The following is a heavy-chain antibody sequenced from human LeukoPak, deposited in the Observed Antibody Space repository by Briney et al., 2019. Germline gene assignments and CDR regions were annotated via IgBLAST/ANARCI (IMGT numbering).Heavy chain of an antibody. CDR3: ARGLSGRLDI. J-gene: IGHJ3*02. D-gene: IGHD3-10*01. Sequence: PGGSLRLSCAASGFTFSNYSMNWVRQAPGKGLEWVSSISSSSSYIYYADSVKGGFTISRDNAKNSLYLQMNSLSAEDTAVYYCARGLSGRLDIWGQGTMVTVSS. CDR1: GFTFSNYS. CDR2: ISSSSSYI. V-gene: IGHV3-21*01.